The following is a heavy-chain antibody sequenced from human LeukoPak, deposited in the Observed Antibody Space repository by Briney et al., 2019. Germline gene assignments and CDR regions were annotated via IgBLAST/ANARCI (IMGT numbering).Heavy chain of an antibody. CDR1: GFTYRTHW. CDR3: ARGSSGYYCDHFQS. CDR2: IKQDGIEK. V-gene: IGHV3-7*01. Sequence: SLRLSCVASGFTYRTHWITWIRQASGKRLEWVANIKQDGIEKYYVDSVEGRFTVSRDNTKNSLFLQMHSLRVDDTAVYYCARGSSGYYCDHFQSWGQGSLVTVSS. D-gene: IGHD3-22*01. J-gene: IGHJ1*01.